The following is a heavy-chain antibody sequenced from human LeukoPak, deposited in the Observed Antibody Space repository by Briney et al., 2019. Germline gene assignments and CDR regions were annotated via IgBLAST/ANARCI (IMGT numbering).Heavy chain of an antibody. Sequence: GGSLRLSCAVSGFTFTTYWMSWVRQAPGKGLEWVANIKQDRSEKSYVDSVEGRFTISRDNAKNSMFLQMNSLRAEDTAVYYCVRLTEHYDILTAFDYWGQGTLVTVSS. CDR3: VRLTEHYDILTAFDY. D-gene: IGHD3-9*01. J-gene: IGHJ4*02. CDR2: IKQDRSEK. CDR1: GFTFTTYW. V-gene: IGHV3-7*01.